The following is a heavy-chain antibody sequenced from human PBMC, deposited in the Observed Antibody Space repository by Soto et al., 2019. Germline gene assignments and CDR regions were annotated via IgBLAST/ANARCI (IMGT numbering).Heavy chain of an antibody. V-gene: IGHV3-20*04. CDR3: AKGRSYYYYYGVDV. CDR2: INWNGGSI. J-gene: IGHJ6*02. Sequence: PGGSLRLSCAISGITFKDYGMSWVRQAPGKGLQWVAGINWNGGSIGYADSVKGRFTISRDNAKKSLYLQMSSLRAEDTALYYCAKGRSYYYYYGVDVWGQGTTVTVSS. CDR1: GITFKDYG.